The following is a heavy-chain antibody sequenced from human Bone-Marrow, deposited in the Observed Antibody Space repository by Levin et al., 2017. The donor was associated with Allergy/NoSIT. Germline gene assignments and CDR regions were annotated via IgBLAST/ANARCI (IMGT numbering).Heavy chain of an antibody. CDR2: MNPNSGNT. V-gene: IGHV1-8*01. CDR3: ARSFLAAAGTSGWFDP. J-gene: IGHJ5*02. D-gene: IGHD6-13*01. CDR1: GYTFTSYD. Sequence: GESLKISCKASGYTFTSYDINWVRQATGQGLEWMGWMNPNSGNTGYAQKFQGRVTMTRNTSISTAYMELSSLRSEDTAVYYCARSFLAAAGTSGWFDPWGQGTLVTVSS.